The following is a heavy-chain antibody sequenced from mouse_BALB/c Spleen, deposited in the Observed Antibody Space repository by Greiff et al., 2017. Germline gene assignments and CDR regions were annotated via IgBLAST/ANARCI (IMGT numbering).Heavy chain of an antibody. CDR2: ISSGGSYT. CDR1: GFTFSSYG. D-gene: IGHD1-1*01. CDR3: ARHKNYGSRGDYFDY. Sequence: EVKLMESGGDLVKPGGSLKLSCAASGFTFSSYGMSWVRQTPDKRLEWVATISSGGSYTYYPDSVKGRFTISRDNAKNTLYLQMSSLKSEDTAMYYCARHKNYGSRGDYFDYWGQGTTLTVSS. J-gene: IGHJ2*01. V-gene: IGHV5-6*01.